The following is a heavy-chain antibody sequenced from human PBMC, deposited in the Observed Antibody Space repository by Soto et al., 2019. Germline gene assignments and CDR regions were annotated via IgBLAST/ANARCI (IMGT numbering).Heavy chain of an antibody. V-gene: IGHV3-21*04. CDR3: ARDDLGIVATIFVY. Sequence: GGSLRLSCAASGFTFSSYSMNWVRQAPGKGLEWVSSISSSSSYIYYADSVKGRFTISRDNAKNSLYLQMNSLRAEDTAVYYRARDDLGIVATIFVYWGQGTQVTVSS. CDR1: GFTFSSYS. J-gene: IGHJ4*02. CDR2: ISSSSSYI. D-gene: IGHD5-12*01.